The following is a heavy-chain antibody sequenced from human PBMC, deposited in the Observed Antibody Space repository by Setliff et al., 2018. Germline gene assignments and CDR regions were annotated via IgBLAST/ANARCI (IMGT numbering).Heavy chain of an antibody. V-gene: IGHV1-18*04. CDR3: ARHGSSGKFDASDI. CDR1: GYPFTSYG. CDR2: IVTYNDDT. Sequence: ASVKVSCKASGYPFTSYGVNWVRQAPGRGLEWMGRIVTYNDDTYYPRKFQGRVTMTTDTSTSTAYMELRSLTSDDTAVYYCARHGSSGKFDASDIWGQGTMVTVSS. J-gene: IGHJ3*02. D-gene: IGHD3-10*01.